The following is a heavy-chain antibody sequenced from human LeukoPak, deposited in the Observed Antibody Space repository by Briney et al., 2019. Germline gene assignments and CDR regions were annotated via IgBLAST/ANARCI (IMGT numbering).Heavy chain of an antibody. Sequence: SETLSLTCTVSGGSISSSSYYWGWIRQPPGKGLEWIGSIYYSGSTYYNPSLKSRVTISVDTSKNQFSLKLSSVTAADTAVYYCARDRPGIVVVPAAWNQFDPWGQGTLVTVSS. CDR2: IYYSGST. J-gene: IGHJ5*02. CDR3: ARDRPGIVVVPAAWNQFDP. V-gene: IGHV4-39*07. CDR1: GGSISSSSYY. D-gene: IGHD2-2*01.